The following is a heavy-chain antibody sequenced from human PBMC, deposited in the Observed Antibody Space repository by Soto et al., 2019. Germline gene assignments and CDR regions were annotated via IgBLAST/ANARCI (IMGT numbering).Heavy chain of an antibody. Sequence: PGGSLRLSCEASGFSFSGFWMHWVRQAPGEGLVWVSRITSDGKSKAYAESVKGRFAISRDNAKNTVYLQMNGLTVEDTAVYYCARESGDWPLNWFDPWGQGTLVTVSS. J-gene: IGHJ5*02. V-gene: IGHV3-74*01. CDR2: ITSDGKSK. CDR1: GFSFSGFW. CDR3: ARESGDWPLNWFDP. D-gene: IGHD2-21*02.